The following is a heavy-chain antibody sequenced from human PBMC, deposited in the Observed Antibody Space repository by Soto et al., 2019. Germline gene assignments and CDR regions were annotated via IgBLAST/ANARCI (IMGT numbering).Heavy chain of an antibody. Sequence: GASVKVSCKASGYTFTSYGISWVRQAPGQGLEWMGWISAYNGNTNYAQKLQGRVTMTTDTSTSTAYMELRSLRSDDTAVYYCARYIVVVPAAIRGYYDFWSGSYYYYGMDVWGQGTTVTVSS. D-gene: IGHD2-2*02. J-gene: IGHJ6*02. CDR2: ISAYNGNT. V-gene: IGHV1-18*01. CDR1: GYTFTSYG. CDR3: ARYIVVVPAAIRGYYDFWSGSYYYYGMDV.